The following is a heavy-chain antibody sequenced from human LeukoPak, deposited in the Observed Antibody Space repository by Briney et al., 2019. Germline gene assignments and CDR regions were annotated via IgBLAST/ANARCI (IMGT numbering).Heavy chain of an antibody. V-gene: IGHV1-24*01. CDR2: FDAENGET. J-gene: IGHJ3*02. CDR3: ATDKGGDGTSFHDPLDN. Sequence: ASVKVSCKVSGHTLSEISMHWVRQAPGKGLEWMGSFDAENGETMYAENFQGRFTMTEDTSRDTAYMELRSLRSEDTAVYFCATDKGGDGTSFHDPLDNWGHGTMVTVSS. D-gene: IGHD1-7*01. CDR1: GHTLSEIS.